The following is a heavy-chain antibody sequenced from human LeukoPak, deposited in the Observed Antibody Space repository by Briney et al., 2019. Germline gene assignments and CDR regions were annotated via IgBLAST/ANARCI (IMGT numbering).Heavy chain of an antibody. Sequence: GGSLRLSCAASGFTFSGSGMNWVRQAPGKGLEWVSYISSSSSTIYYADSVKGRFTISRDNAKNSLYLQMNSLRAEDTAVYYCARGPSGYHNTGGQGTLVTVSS. D-gene: IGHD5-12*01. CDR3: ARGPSGYHNT. J-gene: IGHJ4*02. CDR2: ISSSSSTI. CDR1: GFTFSGSG. V-gene: IGHV3-48*01.